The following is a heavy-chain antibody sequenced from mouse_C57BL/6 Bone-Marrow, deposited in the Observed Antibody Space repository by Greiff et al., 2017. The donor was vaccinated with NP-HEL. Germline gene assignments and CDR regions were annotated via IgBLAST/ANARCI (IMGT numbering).Heavy chain of an antibody. CDR2: INPNNGGT. CDR1: GYTFTDYY. CDR3: AGERGYYYIGGFAY. V-gene: IGHV1-26*01. J-gene: IGHJ3*01. Sequence: EVQLQQSGPELVKPGASVKISCKASGYTFTDYYMNWVKQSHGKSLEWIGDINPNNGGTSYNQKFKGKATLTVDKSSSTAYMELRSLTSEDSAVYYCAGERGYYYIGGFAYWGQGTLVTVSA. D-gene: IGHD1-1*01.